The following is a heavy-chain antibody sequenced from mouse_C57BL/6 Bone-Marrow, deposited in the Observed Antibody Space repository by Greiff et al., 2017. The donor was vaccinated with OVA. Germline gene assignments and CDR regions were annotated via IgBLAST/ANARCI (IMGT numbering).Heavy chain of an antibody. CDR2: IWGVGST. J-gene: IGHJ3*01. CDR1: GFSLTSYG. V-gene: IGHV2-6*01. CDR3: ASTSYYYGSSPFAY. D-gene: IGHD1-1*01. Sequence: VKLQESGPGLVAPSQRLSITCTVSGFSLTSYGVDWVRQSPGKGLEWLGVIWGVGSTNYNSALKSRLSISKDNSKSQVFLKMNSLQTDDTAMYYCASTSYYYGSSPFAYWGQGTLVTVSA.